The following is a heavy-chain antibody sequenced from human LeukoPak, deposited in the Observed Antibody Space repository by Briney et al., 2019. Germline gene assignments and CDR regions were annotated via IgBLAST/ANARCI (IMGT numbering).Heavy chain of an antibody. CDR2: IWYDGSIK. CDR3: VRISCTGSRCKPYSYYDMDV. CDR1: GFTFDTHG. J-gene: IGHJ6*02. D-gene: IGHD2-15*01. V-gene: IGHV3-33*01. Sequence: GGSLRLSCAAPGFTFDTHGMHWVRRAPGKGLEWVAVIWYDGSIKYYSDSVKGRFTISRDNSKNTLYLQMNSLRAEDTAVYYCVRISCTGSRCKPYSYYDMDVWGQGTTVTVSS.